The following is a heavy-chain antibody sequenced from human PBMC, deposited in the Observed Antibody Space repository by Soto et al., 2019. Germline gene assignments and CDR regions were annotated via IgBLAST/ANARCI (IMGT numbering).Heavy chain of an antibody. V-gene: IGHV3-23*01. Sequence: EEQLLLSGGGLIQPGGALRLSCAASGFTFIDYSMAWVRQTPERGLEWFSGMSIGYEKTFYADSVRGRFTVSRDRYKNTVNHKMNSLRAGDTAMYYCARWNGYGDLWGQGTLVTVSS. CDR3: ARWNGYGDL. CDR1: GFTFIDYS. CDR2: MSIGYEKT. D-gene: IGHD4-17*01. J-gene: IGHJ4*02.